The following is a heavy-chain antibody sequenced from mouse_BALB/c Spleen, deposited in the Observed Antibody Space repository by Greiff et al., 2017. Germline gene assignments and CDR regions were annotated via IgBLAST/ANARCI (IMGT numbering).Heavy chain of an antibody. V-gene: IGHV5-17*02. CDR3: ARSDYYGAMDY. Sequence: EVHLVESGGGLVKPGGSLKLSCAASGFTFSSYAMSWVRQSPEKGLEWVAYISSGSSTIYYADTVKGRFTISRDNPKNTLFLQMNSLRSEDTAIYYYARSDYYGAMDYWGQGTSVTVSS. D-gene: IGHD1-1*01. J-gene: IGHJ4*01. CDR2: ISSGSSTI. CDR1: GFTFSSYA.